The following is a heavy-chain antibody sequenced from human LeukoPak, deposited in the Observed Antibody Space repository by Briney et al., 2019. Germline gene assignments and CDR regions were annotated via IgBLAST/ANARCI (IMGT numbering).Heavy chain of an antibody. D-gene: IGHD3-10*01. J-gene: IGHJ3*02. CDR2: ISSSSSYI. Sequence: PGGSLRLSCAASGFTFSSYSMSWVRQAPGKGLEWVSSISSSSSYIYYADSVKGRFTISRDNAKNSLYLQMNGLRAEDTAVYYCATWRGDAFDIWGQGTMVTVSS. CDR3: ATWRGDAFDI. CDR1: GFTFSSYS. V-gene: IGHV3-21*01.